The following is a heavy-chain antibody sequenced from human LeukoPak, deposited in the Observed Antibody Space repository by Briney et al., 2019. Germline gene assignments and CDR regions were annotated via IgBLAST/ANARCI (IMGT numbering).Heavy chain of an antibody. J-gene: IGHJ3*02. Sequence: GGSLRLSCAASGFMFGSYPMQWVRQAPGKGLDWVAVISYDGIYKNYADSVKGRFTISRDNSKNTLYLQMNSLRAEDTAVYYCAKDLERWLQFAFDIWGQGTMVTVSS. D-gene: IGHD5-24*01. CDR3: AKDLERWLQFAFDI. CDR1: GFMFGSYP. CDR2: ISYDGIYK. V-gene: IGHV3-30*04.